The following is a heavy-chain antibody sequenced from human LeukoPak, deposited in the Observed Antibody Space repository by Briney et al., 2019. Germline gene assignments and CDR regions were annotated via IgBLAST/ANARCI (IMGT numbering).Heavy chain of an antibody. J-gene: IGHJ4*02. Sequence: GGSLRLSCAASGFTFSSYWMHWVRQAPGKGLVWVSTISVSGGSTYYADSVKGRFTISRDNSKNTLYLQMNSLRADDTAVYYCGGSRSFFWGQGTLVTVSS. CDR3: GGSRSFF. CDR2: ISVSGGST. V-gene: IGHV3-23*01. D-gene: IGHD6-6*01. CDR1: GFTFSSYW.